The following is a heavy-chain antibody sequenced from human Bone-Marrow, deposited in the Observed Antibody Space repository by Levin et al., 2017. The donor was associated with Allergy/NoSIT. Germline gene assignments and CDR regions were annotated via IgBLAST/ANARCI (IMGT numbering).Heavy chain of an antibody. Sequence: QTGGSRRLSCAASGFTFSNYWMEWVRQAPGKGLVWVSRIYNDGSITRYADSVKGRFTISRDNAKNTLYLQMNSLRAEDTAVYYCARFGYYYDSSGFHVGDPFDYWGQGTLVTVSS. CDR2: IYNDGSIT. D-gene: IGHD3-22*01. CDR1: GFTFSNYW. CDR3: ARFGYYYDSSGFHVGDPFDY. V-gene: IGHV3-74*01. J-gene: IGHJ4*02.